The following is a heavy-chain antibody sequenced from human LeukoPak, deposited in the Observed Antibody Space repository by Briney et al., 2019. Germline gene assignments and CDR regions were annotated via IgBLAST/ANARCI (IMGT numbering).Heavy chain of an antibody. D-gene: IGHD6-19*01. J-gene: IGHJ4*02. CDR3: ALEIAVAGTTAFDY. Sequence: GGSLRLSCAASGFTFSDYYMSWIRQAPGKGLEWVAVISYDGSNKYYADSVKGRFTISRDNSKNTLYLQMNSLRAEDTAVYYCALEIAVAGTTAFDYWGQGTLVTVSS. V-gene: IGHV3-30*03. CDR2: ISYDGSNK. CDR1: GFTFSDYY.